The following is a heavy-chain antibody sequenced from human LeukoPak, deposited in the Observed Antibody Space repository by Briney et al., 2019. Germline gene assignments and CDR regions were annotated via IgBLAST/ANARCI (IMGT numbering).Heavy chain of an antibody. D-gene: IGHD6-19*01. Sequence: PAETLSLTCTVSGASMSHDFRSWLRQPPGRGLEWIGYVYYRKNTKYNPSLESRVTISLDTSKNQFSLRLTSMTAVDTAVYYCARGLVGHPTVGGTWFDSWGQGTQVTVSS. J-gene: IGHJ5*01. CDR3: ARGLVGHPTVGGTWFDS. CDR2: VYYRKNT. V-gene: IGHV4-59*01. CDR1: GASMSHDF.